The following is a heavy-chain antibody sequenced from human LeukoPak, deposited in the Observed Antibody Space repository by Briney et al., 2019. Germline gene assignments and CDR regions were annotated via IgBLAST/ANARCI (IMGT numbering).Heavy chain of an antibody. J-gene: IGHJ4*02. D-gene: IGHD6-19*01. V-gene: IGHV1-2*02. CDR1: GYTFTGYY. CDR2: INPNSGGT. CDR3: ARDWISGWVEVYFDY. Sequence: ASVKVSCKASGYTFTGYYMHWVRQAPGQGLEWMGWINPNSGGTNYAQKFQGRVTMTRDTSISTAYMELSRLRSDDTAVYYCARDWISGWVEVYFDYWGQGTLVTVSS.